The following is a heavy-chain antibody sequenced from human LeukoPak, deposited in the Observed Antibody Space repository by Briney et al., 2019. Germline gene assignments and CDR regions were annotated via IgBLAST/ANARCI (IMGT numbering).Heavy chain of an antibody. CDR3: AKGRVGTNGVLEH. D-gene: IGHD2-8*01. CDR1: GLTFSEYA. CDR2: IGVSGGST. J-gene: IGHJ1*01. Sequence: GGSLRLSCAASGLTFSEYAMSWVRQVPRVGLEWVSTIGVSGGSTNYADSVRGRFTISRDNSKNTLYLQINSLRADDTAVYYCAKGRVGTNGVLEHWGQGTLVTVSS. V-gene: IGHV3-23*01.